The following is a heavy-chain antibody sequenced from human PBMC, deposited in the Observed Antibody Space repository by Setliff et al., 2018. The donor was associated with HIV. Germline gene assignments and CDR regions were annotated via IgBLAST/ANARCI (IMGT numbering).Heavy chain of an antibody. V-gene: IGHV4-4*09. CDR1: GDSIGTYS. CDR2: IYGSGST. Sequence: PSETLSLTCAVSGDSIGTYSWHWLRQPPGKGLEWIGYIYGSGSTGYNPSLTSRVIMSTDTPNNRFALKLTSVTAADTAVYYCAKRAVQDGTVTSSNWFESWGQGTLVTVSS. J-gene: IGHJ5*01. CDR3: AKRAVQDGTVTSSNWFES. D-gene: IGHD1-7*01.